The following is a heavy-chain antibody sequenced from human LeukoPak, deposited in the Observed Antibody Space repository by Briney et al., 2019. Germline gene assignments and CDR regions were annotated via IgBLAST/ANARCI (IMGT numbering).Heavy chain of an antibody. CDR1: GFTFDDYA. CDR2: ISWNSGSI. V-gene: IGHV3-9*01. D-gene: IGHD6-13*01. J-gene: IGHJ4*02. CDR3: AKERNSSSWYFDY. Sequence: GGSLRLSCAAFGFTFDDYAMHWVRQAPGKGLEWVSGISWNSGSIGYADSVKGRFTISRDNAKNSLYLQMNSLRAEDTALYYCAKERNSSSWYFDYWGQGTLVTVSS.